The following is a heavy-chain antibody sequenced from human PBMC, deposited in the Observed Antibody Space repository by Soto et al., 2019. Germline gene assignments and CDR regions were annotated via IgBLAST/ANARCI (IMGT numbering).Heavy chain of an antibody. V-gene: IGHV1-8*01. CDR3: ARGRSQSRWFDP. CDR2: MNPNSGNT. J-gene: IGHJ5*02. D-gene: IGHD1-26*01. CDR1: GYTFTSYD. Sequence: ASVKVSCKASGYTFTSYDINWVRQATGQGLEWMGWMNPNSGNTGYAQKFQGGVTMTRNTSISTAYMELSSLRSEDTAVYYCARGRSQSRWFDPWGQGTLVTVSS.